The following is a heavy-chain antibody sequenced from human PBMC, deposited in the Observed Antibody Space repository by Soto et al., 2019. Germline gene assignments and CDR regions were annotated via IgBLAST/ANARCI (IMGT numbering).Heavy chain of an antibody. J-gene: IGHJ4*02. CDR3: ARHLDDSRGYYYFDY. CDR1: GYSISSGYY. V-gene: IGHV4-38-2*01. CDR2: IFHSGTT. Sequence: SETLSLTCAVSGYSISSGYYWGWIRQPPGKGLEWLGSIFHSGTTYDNPSLKSRVTISVDMSKNQFSLKLTSVTAADTAVYYCARHLDDSRGYYYFDYWGQGTLVTVSS. D-gene: IGHD3-22*01.